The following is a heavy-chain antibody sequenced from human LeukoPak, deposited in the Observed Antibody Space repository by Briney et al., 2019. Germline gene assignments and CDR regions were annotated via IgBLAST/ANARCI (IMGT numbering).Heavy chain of an antibody. V-gene: IGHV4-59*01. Sequence: PSETLSLTCSVSGSSITGFHWGWIRQPPGKGLEWIGYIQASGTTKHNPSPKSRVTISIDTSKAQFSLNVNSVSAADTAMYYCARLDSCGADSCIDSWGQGNLVIVSS. CDR3: ARLDSCGADSCIDS. CDR1: GSSITGFH. CDR2: IQASGTT. J-gene: IGHJ4*02. D-gene: IGHD2-21*01.